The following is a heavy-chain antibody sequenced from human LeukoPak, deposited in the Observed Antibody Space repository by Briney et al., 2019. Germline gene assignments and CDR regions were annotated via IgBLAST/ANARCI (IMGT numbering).Heavy chain of an antibody. D-gene: IGHD6-6*01. J-gene: IGHJ4*02. Sequence: GGSLRLSCAASGFTFSSYAMSWVRQAPGKGLEWVSAISGSGGSTYYADSVKGRFTISRDNSKNTLYLQMNSLRAEDTAVYYCPKSLAPRESSSSSIRYFDYWGQGTLVTVSS. CDR1: GFTFSSYA. CDR3: PKSLAPRESSSSSIRYFDY. V-gene: IGHV3-23*01. CDR2: ISGSGGST.